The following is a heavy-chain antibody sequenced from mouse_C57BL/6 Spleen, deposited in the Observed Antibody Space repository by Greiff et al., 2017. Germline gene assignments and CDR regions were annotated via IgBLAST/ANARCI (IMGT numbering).Heavy chain of an antibody. D-gene: IGHD1-1*01. CDR3: TRSDYGSSLDY. CDR2: IDPETGGT. Sequence: SGAELVRPGASVTLSCKASGYTFTDYEMHWVKQTPVHGLEWIGAIDPETGGTAYNQKFKGKAILTADKSSSTAYMELRSLTSEDSAVYYCTRSDYGSSLDYWGKGTTLTVSS. V-gene: IGHV1-15*01. CDR1: GYTFTDYE. J-gene: IGHJ2*01.